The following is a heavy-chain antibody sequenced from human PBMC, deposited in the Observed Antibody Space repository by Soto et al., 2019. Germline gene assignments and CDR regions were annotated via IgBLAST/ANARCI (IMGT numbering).Heavy chain of an antibody. CDR3: ASLGGYCTNGVCYPIDY. J-gene: IGHJ4*02. Sequence: QLQLQESGPGLVKPSETLSLTCTVSGRSISSSSYYWGWIRQPPGKGLEWIGSIHYSGSTYDNPSLKSRVTRSVDTSTNQFSLKLSSVTAADTAVYYCASLGGYCTNGVCYPIDYWGQGTLVTVSS. V-gene: IGHV4-39*01. D-gene: IGHD2-8*01. CDR1: GRSISSSSYY. CDR2: IHYSGST.